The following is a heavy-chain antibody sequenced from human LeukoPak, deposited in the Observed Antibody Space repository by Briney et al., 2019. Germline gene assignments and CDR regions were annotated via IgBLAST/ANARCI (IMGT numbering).Heavy chain of an antibody. J-gene: IGHJ4*02. D-gene: IGHD1-14*01. CDR3: AYNRDFALDN. V-gene: IGHV4/OR15-8*01. CDR1: GVPIASHSW. Sequence: SETLSLTCAVSGVPIASHSWWSWVRQPPGKGLEWIGEIYHTGGANYRPSLKSRVTMSVDTSNNHFSLKLTSVTAADTAVYFCAYNRDFALDNWGQGTLVTVSS. CDR2: IYHTGGA.